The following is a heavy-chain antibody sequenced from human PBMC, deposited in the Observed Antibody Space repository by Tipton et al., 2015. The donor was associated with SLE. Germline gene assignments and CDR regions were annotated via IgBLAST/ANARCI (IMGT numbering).Heavy chain of an antibody. Sequence: SLRLSCAASGFTFSNYWMNWVRQAPGKGLEWVANIKQDGSERYYVDSVEGRFAISRDNAKNSLFLQMNSLRAEDTAVYYCARPSTTVAPDYWGRGTLVTVSS. D-gene: IGHD1-1*01. J-gene: IGHJ4*02. V-gene: IGHV3-7*01. CDR2: IKQDGSER. CDR1: GFTFSNYW. CDR3: ARPSTTVAPDY.